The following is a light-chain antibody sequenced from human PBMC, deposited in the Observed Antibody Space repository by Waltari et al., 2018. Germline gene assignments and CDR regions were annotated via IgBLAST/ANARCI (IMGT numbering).Light chain of an antibody. Sequence: QSALTQPASVSGSPVQSFTISSPGTRSHLGISDYVSWYQQHPGKAPKLMIYDVTKRPSGIANRFSGSKSGNTASLTISGLQAEDEADYYCSSYTTSSTVYVFGTGTKVTVL. CDR2: DVT. CDR3: SSYTTSSTVYV. CDR1: RSHLGISDY. J-gene: IGLJ1*01. V-gene: IGLV2-14*03.